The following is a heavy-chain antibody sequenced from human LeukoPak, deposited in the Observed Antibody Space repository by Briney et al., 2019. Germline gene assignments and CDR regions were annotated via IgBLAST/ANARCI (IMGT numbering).Heavy chain of an antibody. CDR3: ARDGYCSGGSCYRPYGLDV. CDR2: VNPVGNEK. CDR1: GIILSSYW. J-gene: IGHJ6*02. Sequence: GGSLRLSCAASGIILSSYWMTWVRQVPGKGLEWVANVNPVGNEKYHVDSVKGRFAISRDNSKNTLYLQMNSLRAEDTAVYYCARDGYCSGGSCYRPYGLDVWGQGTTVTVSS. V-gene: IGHV3-7*05. D-gene: IGHD2-15*01.